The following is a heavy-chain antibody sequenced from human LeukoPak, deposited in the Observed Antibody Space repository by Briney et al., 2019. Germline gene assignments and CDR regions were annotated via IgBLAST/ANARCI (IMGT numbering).Heavy chain of an antibody. J-gene: IGHJ4*02. CDR2: INSDGSWT. V-gene: IGHV3-74*01. D-gene: IGHD2/OR15-2a*01. CDR1: GNDW. Sequence: GGSLRLSCAASGNDWMHWVRQAPGKGLVWVSHINSDGSWTSYADSVKGRFTISKDNAKNTVYLQMNSLRAEDTAVYYCVSFYETYWGRGTLVTVSS. CDR3: VSFYETY.